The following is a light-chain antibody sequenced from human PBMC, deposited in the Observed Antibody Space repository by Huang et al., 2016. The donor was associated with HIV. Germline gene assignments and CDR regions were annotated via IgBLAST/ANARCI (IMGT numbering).Light chain of an antibody. CDR1: QNVGTS. V-gene: IGKV1-8*01. CDR2: DAS. Sequence: IRITQSPSLLSAPTGDRVTITCRASQNVGTSLAWYQQRPGRAPVLLIYDASTLQRGVPSRFSGSGSRTVFTLTIGCLQVEDAATYYCQHSDGLSPLTFGGGT. J-gene: IGKJ4*01. CDR3: QHSDGLSPLT.